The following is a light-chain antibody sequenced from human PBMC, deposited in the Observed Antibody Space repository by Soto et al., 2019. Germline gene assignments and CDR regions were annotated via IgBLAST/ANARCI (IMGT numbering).Light chain of an antibody. CDR3: QQFNTYPIT. Sequence: AIQLTQSPSSLSASVGDRVTITCRASQDIRGALAWYQQKPGKAPKFLIFDVSTLQSGVPSRFSGSGSGTDFTRTISSLQPEDFGTYYCQQFNTYPITFGQGTRLEIK. CDR2: DVS. V-gene: IGKV1-13*02. CDR1: QDIRGA. J-gene: IGKJ5*01.